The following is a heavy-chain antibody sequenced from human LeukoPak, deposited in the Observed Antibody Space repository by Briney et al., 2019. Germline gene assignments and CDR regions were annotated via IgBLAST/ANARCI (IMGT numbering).Heavy chain of an antibody. CDR2: IYPGDSDT. CDR1: GYSFTNYW. CDR3: ARRGGLTDVFDS. Sequence: GESLKISCKASGYSFTNYWIGWVRQMPGKGPEWMGIIYPGDSDTKYSPSLQGQVTISADKSISTAFLQWSSLKTSDSAIYYCARRGGLTDVFDSWGQGTMVTVSS. V-gene: IGHV5-51*01. J-gene: IGHJ3*01.